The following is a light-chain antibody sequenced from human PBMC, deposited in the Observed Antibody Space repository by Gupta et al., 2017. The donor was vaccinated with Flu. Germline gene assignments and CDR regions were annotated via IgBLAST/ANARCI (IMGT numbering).Light chain of an antibody. CDR2: DAS. CDR3: QQRSNAPPLYT. CDR1: QGINSY. Sequence: EIVLTQSPATLSLSPGERATLSCRASQGINSYLAWYQQKPGQAPRLLIYDASNRATGIPARFSGSGYGTDFTLTISSLEPEDSAVYYCQQRSNAPPLYTFGQGTRLEIK. J-gene: IGKJ2*01. V-gene: IGKV3-11*01.